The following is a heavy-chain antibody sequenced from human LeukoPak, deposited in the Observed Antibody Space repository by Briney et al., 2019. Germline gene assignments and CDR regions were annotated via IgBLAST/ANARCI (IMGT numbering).Heavy chain of an antibody. Sequence: SETLSLTCAVYGGSFSGYYWSWIRQPPGKGLEWTGEINHSGSTNYNPSLKSRVTISVDTSKNQFSLKLSSVTAADTAVYYCARLLRDRRWLQPDYWGQGTLVTVSS. V-gene: IGHV4-34*01. CDR3: ARLLRDRRWLQPDY. D-gene: IGHD5-24*01. J-gene: IGHJ4*02. CDR2: INHSGST. CDR1: GGSFSGYY.